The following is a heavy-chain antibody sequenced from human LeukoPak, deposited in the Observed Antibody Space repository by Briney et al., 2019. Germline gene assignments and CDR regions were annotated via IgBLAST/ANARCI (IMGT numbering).Heavy chain of an antibody. V-gene: IGHV3-48*03. CDR1: GFTFSSYE. J-gene: IGHJ4*02. Sequence: GGSLRLSCAASGFTFSSYEMNWVRQAPGKGLEWVSYISSSGSTIYYADSVKGRFTISRDNSKNTLSLQMNSLRAEDTALYYCAKGNYYDRSGSSLFDHWGQGTLVTVSS. CDR2: ISSSGSTI. CDR3: AKGNYYDRSGSSLFDH. D-gene: IGHD3-22*01.